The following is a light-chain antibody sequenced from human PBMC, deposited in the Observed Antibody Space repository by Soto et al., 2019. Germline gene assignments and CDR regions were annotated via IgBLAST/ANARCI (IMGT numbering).Light chain of an antibody. CDR3: QQYYSALPT. Sequence: DIVMTQSPDSLAVSLGERATINCRSSQSVSHSPNNKNYLAWYRQKPGQPPRLLIYWASTREPGVPDRFSGGGSGTNFTLTLSSLQAEDVAVYYCQQYYSALPTFGQGTKLEIK. V-gene: IGKV4-1*01. J-gene: IGKJ2*01. CDR2: WAS. CDR1: QSVSHSPNNKNY.